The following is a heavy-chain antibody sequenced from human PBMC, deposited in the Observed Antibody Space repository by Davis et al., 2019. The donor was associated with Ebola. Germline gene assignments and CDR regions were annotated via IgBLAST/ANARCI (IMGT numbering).Heavy chain of an antibody. J-gene: IGHJ4*02. CDR3: ARDLGMVKSYYFDY. CDR1: GYSFTRYG. CDR2: ISAYNGNT. D-gene: IGHD5-18*01. Sequence: AASVKVSCKASGYSFTRYGITWVRQAPGQGLEWMGWISAYNGNTNYAQNLQGRVTMTTDTSTSTAYMELRSLRSDDTAVHYCARDLGMVKSYYFDYWGQGTLVTVSS. V-gene: IGHV1-18*01.